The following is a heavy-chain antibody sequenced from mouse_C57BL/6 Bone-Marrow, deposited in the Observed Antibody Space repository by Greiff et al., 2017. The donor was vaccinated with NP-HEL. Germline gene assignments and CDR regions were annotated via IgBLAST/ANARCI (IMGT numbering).Heavy chain of an antibody. CDR1: GYTFTDYY. Sequence: VQVVESGAELVRPGASVKLSCKASGYTFTDYYINWVKQRPGQGLEWIARIYPGSGNTYYNEKFKGKATLTAEKSSSTAYMQLSSLTSEDSAVYFCARAGYSWYFDVWGTGTTVTVSS. J-gene: IGHJ1*03. CDR2: IYPGSGNT. V-gene: IGHV1-76*01. CDR3: ARAGYSWYFDV. D-gene: IGHD2-3*01.